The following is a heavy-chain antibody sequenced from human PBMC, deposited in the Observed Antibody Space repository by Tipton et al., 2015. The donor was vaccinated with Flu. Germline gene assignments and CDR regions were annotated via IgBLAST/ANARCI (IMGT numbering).Heavy chain of an antibody. V-gene: IGHV4-34*01. Sequence: TLSLTCAVYGGSFSGYYWNWIRQPPGKGLEWIGEINHSGSTNYNPSLKSRVTISVDTSKNQFSLKLTSVTAADTAVYYCARWWSEGNSFDPWGQGTLVTVSS. CDR3: ARWWSEGNSFDP. CDR1: GGSFSGYY. D-gene: IGHD2-15*01. CDR2: INHSGST. J-gene: IGHJ5*02.